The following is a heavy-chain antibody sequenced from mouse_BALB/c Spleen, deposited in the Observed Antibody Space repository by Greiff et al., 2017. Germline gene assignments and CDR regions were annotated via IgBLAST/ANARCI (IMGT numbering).Heavy chain of an antibody. CDR2: INSNGGST. CDR1: GFTFSSYG. J-gene: IGHJ3*01. D-gene: IGHD2-2*01. Sequence: EVMLVESGGGLVQPGGSLKLSCAASGFTFSSYGMSWVRQTPDKRLELVATINSNGGSTYYPDSVKGRFTISRDNAKNTLYLQMSSLKSEDTAMYYCARDGGYGYDGFAYWGQGTLVTVSA. V-gene: IGHV5-6-3*01. CDR3: ARDGGYGYDGFAY.